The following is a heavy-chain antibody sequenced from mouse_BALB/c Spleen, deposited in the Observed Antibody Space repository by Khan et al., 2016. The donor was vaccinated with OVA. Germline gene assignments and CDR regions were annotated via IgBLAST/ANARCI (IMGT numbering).Heavy chain of an antibody. Sequence: VQLQESGPGLAALSQSLSITCTVSGFSLSRYNVHWVRQPPGKGLEWLGMICGGGNIAHNSILKSRLSISKDNSETQVFLQISSLQANNSAMYSCARTYYRYDGYYAMGYWGQGTSVTVSS. CDR2: ICGGGNI. CDR1: GFSLSRYN. V-gene: IGHV2-6-4*01. J-gene: IGHJ4*01. CDR3: ARTYYRYDGYYAMGY. D-gene: IGHD2-14*01.